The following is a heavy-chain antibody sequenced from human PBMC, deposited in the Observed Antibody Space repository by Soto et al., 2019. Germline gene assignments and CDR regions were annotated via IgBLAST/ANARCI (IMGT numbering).Heavy chain of an antibody. CDR2: MNPGSGDT. Sequence: ASVKVSCKASGCSFTKNDVTWVRQATGQGLEWMGWMNPGSGDTGYAQKFQGRVTMTRDISIATAYMELSSLRSDDTAIYYCARMATFGSLNWFDPWGQGTLVTVSS. J-gene: IGHJ5*02. CDR3: ARMATFGSLNWFDP. CDR1: GCSFTKND. V-gene: IGHV1-8*01. D-gene: IGHD3-16*01.